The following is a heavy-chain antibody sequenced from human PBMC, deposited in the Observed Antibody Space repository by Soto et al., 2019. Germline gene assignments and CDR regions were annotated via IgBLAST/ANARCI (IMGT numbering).Heavy chain of an antibody. J-gene: IGHJ4*02. D-gene: IGHD3-22*01. CDR2: ISYDGRQK. Sequence: QVQLVESGGGVVQPGRSLRLSCAASRFTFSRYAMPWVRQAPGKGLEWVAVISYDGRQKHYVDSVKGRFTISRDESDNTLYLQMSSLRPEDTAVYYCAKDGYFDTYYFDHWGQGTLVTVSS. CDR3: AKDGYFDTYYFDH. CDR1: RFTFSRYA. V-gene: IGHV3-30*04.